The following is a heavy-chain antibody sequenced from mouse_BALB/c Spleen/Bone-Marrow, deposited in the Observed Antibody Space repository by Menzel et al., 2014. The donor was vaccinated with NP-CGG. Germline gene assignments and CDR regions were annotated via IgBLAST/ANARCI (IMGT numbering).Heavy chain of an antibody. J-gene: IGHJ2*01. CDR3: ARWGDDGTFDY. Sequence: QVQLKESGAELAKPGASAKMSCKASGYTFTSYWMHWVKQRPGQGLEWIGYINPSTGYTEYNQKFKDKATLTADKSSSTAYMQLSSLTSEDSAVYYCARWGDDGTFDYWGQGTTLTVSS. CDR1: GYTFTSYW. V-gene: IGHV1-7*01. D-gene: IGHD2-12*01. CDR2: INPSTGYT.